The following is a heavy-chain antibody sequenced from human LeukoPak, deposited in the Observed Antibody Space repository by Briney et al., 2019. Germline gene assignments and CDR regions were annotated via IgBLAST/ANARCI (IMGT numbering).Heavy chain of an antibody. CDR3: ARDQAQEGYYYGMDV. CDR1: GFTFSSYA. J-gene: IGHJ6*02. V-gene: IGHV3-30-3*01. CDR2: ISYDGSNK. Sequence: GGSLRLSCAASGFTFSSYAMHWVRQAPGKGLEWVGVISYDGSNKYYADSVKGRFTISRDNSKNTLYLQMNSLRAEDTAVYYCARDQAQEGYYYGMDVWGQGTTVTVSS.